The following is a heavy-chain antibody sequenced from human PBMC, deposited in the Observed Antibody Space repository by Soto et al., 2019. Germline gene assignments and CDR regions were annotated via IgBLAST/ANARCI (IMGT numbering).Heavy chain of an antibody. CDR2: IYYSGST. Sequence: SETLSLTCTVSGGSISSSSYYWGWIRQPPGKGLEWIGSIYYSGSTYYNPSLKSRVTISVDTSKNQFSLKLSSVTAADTAVYXXXXXXXXXXXTGYLYYVGYWGQGTLVTVSS. CDR3: XXXXXXXXXTGYLYYVGY. CDR1: GGSISSSSYY. V-gene: IGHV4-39*01. D-gene: IGHD3-9*01. J-gene: IGHJ4*02.